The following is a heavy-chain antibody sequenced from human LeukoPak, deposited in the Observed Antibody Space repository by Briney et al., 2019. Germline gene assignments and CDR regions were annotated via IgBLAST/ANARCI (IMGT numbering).Heavy chain of an antibody. J-gene: IGHJ5*02. CDR1: GYTFTSYG. CDR2: ISAYNGNT. D-gene: IGHD6-13*01. CDR3: ARDQGHLYSGSWPYWFDP. V-gene: IGHV1-18*01. Sequence: GASVKVSCKASGYTFTSYGISWVRQAPGQGLEWMGWISAYNGNTNYAQKLQGRVTMTTDTSTSTAYMELRSLRSDDTAVYYCARDQGHLYSGSWPYWFDPWGQGTLVTVSS.